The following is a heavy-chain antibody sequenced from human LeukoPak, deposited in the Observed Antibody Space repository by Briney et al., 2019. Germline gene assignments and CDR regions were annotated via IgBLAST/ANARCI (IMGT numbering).Heavy chain of an antibody. D-gene: IGHD3-22*01. CDR2: IIPILGIA. Sequence: SVKVSCKASGGTFSNDAITWVRQAPGQGLEWMGMIIPILGIANYAQKFQGRVTITADKSTSTAYMELSSLRSEDTAVYYCARGYYYDSSGYRDYWGQGTLVTVSS. J-gene: IGHJ4*02. CDR3: ARGYYYDSSGYRDY. CDR1: GGTFSNDA. V-gene: IGHV1-69*04.